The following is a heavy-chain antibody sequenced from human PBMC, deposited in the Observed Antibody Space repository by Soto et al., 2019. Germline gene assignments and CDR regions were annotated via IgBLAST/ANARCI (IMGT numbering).Heavy chain of an antibody. CDR2: IYYSGST. D-gene: IGHD6-19*01. CDR1: GGSISSYY. J-gene: IGHJ4*02. Sequence: SETLSLTCTVSGGSISSYYWSWIRQPPGKGLEWIGYIYYSGSTNYNPSLKSRVTISVDTSKNQFSLKLSSVTAADTAVYYCARLGYSSGWYAPDFYSGFDYWGQGTLVTVSS. V-gene: IGHV4-59*01. CDR3: ARLGYSSGWYAPDFYSGFDY.